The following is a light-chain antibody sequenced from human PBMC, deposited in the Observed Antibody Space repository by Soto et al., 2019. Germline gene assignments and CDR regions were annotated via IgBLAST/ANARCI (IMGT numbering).Light chain of an antibody. Sequence: QSVLTQPPSASGTPGQRFTISCSGSTSNIGRNSVYWYQQLPGTAPKLVMYGDVQLPSGVPDRFSGSKSGTSASLAISGLRSEDEADYYCATWDDRLSGRWVFGGGTKLTVL. V-gene: IGLV1-47*02. CDR2: GDV. CDR3: ATWDDRLSGRWV. J-gene: IGLJ3*02. CDR1: TSNIGRNS.